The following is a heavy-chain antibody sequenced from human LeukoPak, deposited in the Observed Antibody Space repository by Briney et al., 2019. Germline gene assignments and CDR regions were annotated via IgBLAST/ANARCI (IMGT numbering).Heavy chain of an antibody. CDR3: AKDGPDWGSYFDC. CDR2: FTGSGGTT. Sequence: GGSLRLSCAASGFTFSNYVMNWVRQAPGKGLEWVSSFTGSGGTTNYADSVKGRFTISRDNSKNTLYLQMNSLRAEDTAIYYCAKDGPDWGSYFDCWGQGTLVTVSS. CDR1: GFTFSNYV. V-gene: IGHV3-23*01. J-gene: IGHJ4*02. D-gene: IGHD7-27*01.